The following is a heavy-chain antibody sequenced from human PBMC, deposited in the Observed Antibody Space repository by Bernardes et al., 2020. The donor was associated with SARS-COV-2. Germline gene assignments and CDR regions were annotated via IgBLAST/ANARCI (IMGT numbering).Heavy chain of an antibody. Sequence: LSLTCAVSGDSITGDSWWSWVRQSPEKGLEWIGDVHHNGYSNYNPSLKTRVTFLLDKSKNQLPLRLSSVTAADTAFYYCVSNGYYSLDYWSQGTLVTVSS. V-gene: IGHV4-4*02. J-gene: IGHJ4*02. CDR2: VHHNGYS. CDR3: VSNGYYSLDY. D-gene: IGHD3-22*01. CDR1: GDSITGDSW.